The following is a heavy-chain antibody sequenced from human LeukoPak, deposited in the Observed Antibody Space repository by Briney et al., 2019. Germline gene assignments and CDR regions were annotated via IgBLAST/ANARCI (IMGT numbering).Heavy chain of an antibody. D-gene: IGHD6-19*01. Sequence: GASVKVSCKASGYTFSSYDINWVRQATGQGLEWMGWMNPNSGNTGYAQKFQGRVTMTRNTSISTAYMELSSLRSEDSAVYYCAAVAGLGNAFDIWGQGTMVTVSS. CDR1: GYTFSSYD. J-gene: IGHJ3*02. CDR2: MNPNSGNT. V-gene: IGHV1-8*01. CDR3: AAVAGLGNAFDI.